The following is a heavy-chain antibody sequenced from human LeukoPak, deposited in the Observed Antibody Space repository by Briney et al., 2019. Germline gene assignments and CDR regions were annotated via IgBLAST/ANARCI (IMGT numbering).Heavy chain of an antibody. Sequence: SETLSLTCTVSGGSISSSSYYWGWIRQPPGKGLEWIGSIYYSGSTYFNPSLKSRVTISVDTSKNQFSLKLSSVTAADTAVYYCARRAAAYYYYGMDVWGQGTTVTVSS. V-gene: IGHV4-39*01. CDR3: ARRAAAYYYYGMDV. D-gene: IGHD2-2*01. J-gene: IGHJ6*02. CDR1: GGSISSSSYY. CDR2: IYYSGST.